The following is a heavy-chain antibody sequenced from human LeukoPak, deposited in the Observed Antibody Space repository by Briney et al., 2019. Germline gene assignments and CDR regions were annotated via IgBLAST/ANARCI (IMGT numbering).Heavy chain of an antibody. V-gene: IGHV4-59*01. J-gene: IGHJ3*02. Sequence: SETLSLTCTVSGGSISSYYWSWIRQPPGKGLEWIGYIYYSGSTNYNPSLKSRVTISVDTSKDQFSLKLSSVTAADTAVYYCARDSRGYSYGRDAFDIWGQGTMVTVSS. CDR2: IYYSGST. CDR3: ARDSRGYSYGRDAFDI. D-gene: IGHD5-18*01. CDR1: GGSISSYY.